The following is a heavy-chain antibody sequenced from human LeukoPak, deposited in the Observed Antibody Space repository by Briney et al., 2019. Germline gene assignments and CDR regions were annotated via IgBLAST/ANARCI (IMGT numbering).Heavy chain of an antibody. Sequence: GGSLRLSCAASGFTFSDYYMSWIRKAPGKGMERVSYISSSSSYTNYPDSVKGRFTISRDNAKNSLYLQMNSLRAEDTAVYYCARDSASYVVDYWGQGTLVTVSS. CDR1: GFTFSDYY. V-gene: IGHV3-11*06. CDR3: ARDSASYVVDY. CDR2: ISSSSSYT. D-gene: IGHD5-18*01. J-gene: IGHJ4*02.